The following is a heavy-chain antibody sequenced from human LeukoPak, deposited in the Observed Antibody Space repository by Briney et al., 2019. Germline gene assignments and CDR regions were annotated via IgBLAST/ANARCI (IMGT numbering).Heavy chain of an antibody. CDR1: GFTFSSYG. D-gene: IGHD3-10*01. Sequence: GGSLRLSCAASGFTFSSYGMHWVRQAPGKGLEWVAVISYDGSNKYYADSVKGRFTISRDNSKNTLYLQMNSLRAEDTAVYYCAKDHSITMVRGVITSSPEFDYWGQGTLVTVSS. J-gene: IGHJ4*02. CDR3: AKDHSITMVRGVITSSPEFDY. V-gene: IGHV3-30*18. CDR2: ISYDGSNK.